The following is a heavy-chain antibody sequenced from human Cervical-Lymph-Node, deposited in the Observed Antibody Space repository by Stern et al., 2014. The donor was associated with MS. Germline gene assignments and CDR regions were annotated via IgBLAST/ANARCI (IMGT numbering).Heavy chain of an antibody. J-gene: IGHJ4*02. Sequence: VQLLESGPGLVKPSETLSLTCTVSGGSISYYYWSWIRQPPGKGLEWIGYIYYSGSTNYNPSLKSRVTISVDTSKNQFSLKLSSVTAADTAVYYCARGGSSSPPFDYWGQGTLVTVSS. CDR1: GGSISYYY. CDR3: ARGGSSSPPFDY. CDR2: IYYSGST. D-gene: IGHD6-6*01. V-gene: IGHV4-59*01.